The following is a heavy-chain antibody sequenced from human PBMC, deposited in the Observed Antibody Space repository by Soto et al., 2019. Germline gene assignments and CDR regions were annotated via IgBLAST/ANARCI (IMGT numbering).Heavy chain of an antibody. J-gene: IGHJ6*02. CDR3: AGVTVRCDYADNSDYYSGHMEV. V-gene: IGHV4-31*03. Sequence: SETLSLTCTVSGGSISSGGYYWSWIRQHPGKGLEWIGYIYYGGSTYYNPSLKSRVTISVDTSKNQFSLKLSSVTAAATAGYYCAGVTVRCDYADNSDYYSGHMEVWGQGTTVSVTS. D-gene: IGHD3-22*01. CDR2: IYYGGST. CDR1: GGSISSGGYY.